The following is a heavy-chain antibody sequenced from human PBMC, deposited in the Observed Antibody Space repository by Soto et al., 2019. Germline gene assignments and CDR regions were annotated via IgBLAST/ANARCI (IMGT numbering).Heavy chain of an antibody. D-gene: IGHD5-12*01. J-gene: IGHJ4*02. Sequence: GGSLRLSCAASGFTFSSYGMHWVRQAPGKGLEWVAVISYDGSNKYYADSVKGRFTISRDNSKNTLYLQMNSLRAEDTAVHYCAKALGGYSGYDYFDYWGQGTLVTVSS. V-gene: IGHV3-30*18. CDR3: AKALGGYSGYDYFDY. CDR1: GFTFSSYG. CDR2: ISYDGSNK.